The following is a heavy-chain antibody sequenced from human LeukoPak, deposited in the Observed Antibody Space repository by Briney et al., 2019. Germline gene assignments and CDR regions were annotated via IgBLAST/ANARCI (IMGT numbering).Heavy chain of an antibody. CDR2: ISGYNGNT. J-gene: IGHJ4*02. Sequence: EASVKVSCKASGYTFISYGISWVRQAPGQGLEWMGWISGYNGNTNYAQKLQGRVTMTTDTSTSTAYMELRSLRSDDTAVYYCARDDRGRYSSSWFPFDYWGQGTLVTVSS. CDR1: GYTFISYG. CDR3: ARDDRGRYSSSWFPFDY. V-gene: IGHV1-18*01. D-gene: IGHD6-13*01.